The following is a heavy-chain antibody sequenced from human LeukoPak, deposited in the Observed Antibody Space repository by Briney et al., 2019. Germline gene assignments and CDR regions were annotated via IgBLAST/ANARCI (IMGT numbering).Heavy chain of an antibody. Sequence: GGSLRLSCAASGFVFSDYYMSWIRQAPGKGLEWVSYISSSGSPIYYAESVKGRFTISRDNAKNSLYLQMNSLRTEDTAVYYCARDPRLRLKRSGWFDPWGQGTLVTVSS. V-gene: IGHV3-11*04. CDR3: ARDPRLRLKRSGWFDP. D-gene: IGHD4-17*01. J-gene: IGHJ5*02. CDR2: ISSSGSPI. CDR1: GFVFSDYY.